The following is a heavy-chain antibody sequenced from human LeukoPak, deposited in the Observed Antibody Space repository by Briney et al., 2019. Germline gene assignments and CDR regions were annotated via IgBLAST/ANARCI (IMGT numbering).Heavy chain of an antibody. Sequence: SETLSLTCAVYGGSCDDYYCSWIRQPPGKGLEWVGEIHPHGIFYYNSSLMSRVTISIDTSKTQFSLRLTSVTATDTAFYYCARSGDRSKAGDHWGQGSLVTVSS. D-gene: IGHD6-25*01. CDR2: IHPHGIF. J-gene: IGHJ4*02. CDR3: ARSGDRSKAGDH. CDR1: GGSCDDYY. V-gene: IGHV4-34*01.